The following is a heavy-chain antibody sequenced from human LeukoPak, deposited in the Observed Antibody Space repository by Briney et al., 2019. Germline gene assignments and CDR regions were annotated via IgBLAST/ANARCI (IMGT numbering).Heavy chain of an antibody. CDR1: GGSISSYY. CDR3: ARARGPIGDRNYFDH. Sequence: SETLSLTCTVSGGSISSYYWSWIRQPPGKGLEWIGYIYYSGSTNYNPSLKSRVTISVDTSKNQFSLKLSSVTAADTAVYSCARARGPIGDRNYFDHWGQGTLVTVSS. CDR2: IYYSGST. J-gene: IGHJ4*02. V-gene: IGHV4-59*08. D-gene: IGHD2-15*01.